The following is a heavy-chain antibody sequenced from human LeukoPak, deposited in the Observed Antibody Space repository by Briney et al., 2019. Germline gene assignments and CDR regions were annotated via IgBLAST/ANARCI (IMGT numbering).Heavy chain of an antibody. CDR1: GGSISSGSYY. Sequence: SETLSLTCTVSGGSISSGSYYWSWNRQPAGKGLEWIGRIYTSGSTNYNPSLKSRVTISVDTSKNQFSLKLSSVTAADTAVYYCARDLVGYSYASEGGDYYYYYYMDVWGKGTTVTVSS. CDR2: IYTSGST. V-gene: IGHV4-61*02. CDR3: ARDLVGYSYASEGGDYYYYYYMDV. D-gene: IGHD5-18*01. J-gene: IGHJ6*03.